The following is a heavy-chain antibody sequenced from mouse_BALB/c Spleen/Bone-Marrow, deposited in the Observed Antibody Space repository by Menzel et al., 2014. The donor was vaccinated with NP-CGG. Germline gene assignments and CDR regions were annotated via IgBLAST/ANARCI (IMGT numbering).Heavy chain of an antibody. V-gene: IGHV1-80*01. CDR3: ARGGISVDY. CDR2: IYPGDGDT. Sequence: VQLQESGAELVRPGSSVKISCKASGYAFSGXWMNWVKQRPGQGLEWIGQIYPGDGDTDYNGKFKGKATLTADKSSSTAYMQLSSLTSEDSAVYFCARGGISVDYWGQGTTLTVSS. J-gene: IGHJ2*01. CDR1: GYAFSGXW.